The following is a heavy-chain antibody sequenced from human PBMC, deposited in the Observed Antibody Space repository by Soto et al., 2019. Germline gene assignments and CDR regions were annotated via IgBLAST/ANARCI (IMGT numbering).Heavy chain of an antibody. CDR3: ARDRALLLWFGELVPPGETGIDY. CDR2: ISSSSSTI. V-gene: IGHV3-48*02. J-gene: IGHJ4*02. CDR1: GFTFSSYS. D-gene: IGHD3-10*01. Sequence: HPGGSLRLSCAASGFTFSSYSMNWVRQAPGKGLEWVSYISSSSSTIYYADSVKGRFTISRDNAKNSLYLQMNSLRDEDTAVYYCARDRALLLWFGELVPPGETGIDYWGQGTLVTVSS.